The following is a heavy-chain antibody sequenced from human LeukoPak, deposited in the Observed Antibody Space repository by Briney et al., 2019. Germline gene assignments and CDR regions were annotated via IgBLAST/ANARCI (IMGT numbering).Heavy chain of an antibody. J-gene: IGHJ4*02. CDR1: GYTFTSSF. CDR3: ARSWSGYGPGSY. V-gene: IGHV1-46*01. D-gene: IGHD3-3*01. CDR2: INPSDGST. Sequence: ASVKVSYKASGYTFTSSFIHWVRQAPGQGLEWMGIINPSDGSTSYAQKFQGRVTMTRDTSTTTVYMELSSLRSEDTAVYSCARSWSGYGPGSYWGQGTLVTVSS.